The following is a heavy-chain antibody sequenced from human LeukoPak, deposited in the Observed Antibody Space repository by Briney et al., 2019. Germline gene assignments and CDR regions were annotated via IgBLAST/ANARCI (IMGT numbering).Heavy chain of an antibody. CDR1: GGSISSGDYY. CDR2: IYYSGST. CDR3: ARHPPPGIAAAYPLRYFDY. V-gene: IGHV4-30-4*01. J-gene: IGHJ4*02. Sequence: SQTLSLTCTVSGGSISSGDYYWSWIRQPPGKGLEGIGYIYYSGSTYYNPSLKSRVTISVDTSTNQFSLKLSSVTAADTAVYYCARHPPPGIAAAYPLRYFDYWGQGTLVTVSS. D-gene: IGHD6-13*01.